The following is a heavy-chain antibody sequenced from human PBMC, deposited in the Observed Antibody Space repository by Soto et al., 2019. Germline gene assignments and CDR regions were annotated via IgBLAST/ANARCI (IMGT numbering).Heavy chain of an antibody. V-gene: IGHV4-34*01. J-gene: IGHJ4*02. D-gene: IGHD1-7*01. CDR1: GGSFSGYY. CDR2: INHSGST. Sequence: SETLSLTCAVYGGSFSGYYWSWIRQPPGKGLEWIGEINHSGSTNYNPSLKSRVTISVDTSKNQFSLKLSSVTAADTAVYYCARGGDWNYLTWFDYWGQGTLVTVSS. CDR3: ARGGDWNYLTWFDY.